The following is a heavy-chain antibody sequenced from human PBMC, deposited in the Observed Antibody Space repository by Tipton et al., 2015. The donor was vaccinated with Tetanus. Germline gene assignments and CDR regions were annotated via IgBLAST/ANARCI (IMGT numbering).Heavy chain of an antibody. V-gene: IGHV4-31*02. J-gene: IGHJ5*02. CDR2: IYYTGNT. CDR3: ARRLIQNWFDP. D-gene: IGHD2-8*01. CDR1: GGSISSGGYY. Sequence: LRLSCTVSGGSISSGGYYWTWIRQHPERGLEWIGYIYYTGNTYYNPSLKSRVTISVGTSKNQFSLKLTSLTAADTAVYYCARRLIQNWFDPWGQGTLVTVSS.